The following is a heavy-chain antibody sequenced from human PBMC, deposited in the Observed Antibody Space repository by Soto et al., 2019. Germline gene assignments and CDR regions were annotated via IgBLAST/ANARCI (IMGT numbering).Heavy chain of an antibody. CDR2: INSDGSST. Sequence: EVQLVESGGGLVQPGESLRLSCAASGFTFSSYWMHWVRQAPGKGLVWVSRINSDGSSTSYAGSVKGRFTISRDNAKNTLNRQMNSLRAEDTAVYYCVRTSLVVAAATREDYWGQGTLVTVSS. V-gene: IGHV3-74*01. D-gene: IGHD2-15*01. CDR3: VRTSLVVAAATREDY. J-gene: IGHJ4*02. CDR1: GFTFSSYW.